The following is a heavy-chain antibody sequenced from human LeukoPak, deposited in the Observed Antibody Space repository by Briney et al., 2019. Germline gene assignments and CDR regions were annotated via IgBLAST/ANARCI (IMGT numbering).Heavy chain of an antibody. J-gene: IGHJ4*02. CDR3: ARAGLWFGELYEGYFDY. D-gene: IGHD3-10*01. Sequence: PSETLSLTCTVSGGSISSYYWSWTRQPPGKGLEWIGYIYYSGSTNYNPSLKSRVTISVDTSKNQFSLKLSSVTAADTAVYYCARAGLWFGELYEGYFDYWGQGTLVTVSS. CDR2: IYYSGST. CDR1: GGSISSYY. V-gene: IGHV4-59*01.